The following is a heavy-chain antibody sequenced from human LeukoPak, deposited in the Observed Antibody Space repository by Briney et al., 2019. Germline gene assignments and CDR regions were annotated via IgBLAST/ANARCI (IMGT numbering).Heavy chain of an antibody. D-gene: IGHD3-3*01. CDR3: ATVTYDFWSGPFGY. CDR2: ISGSGGST. CDR1: GFTFSSYA. Sequence: PGGSLRLSCAASGFTFSSYAMSWVRQAPGKGLEWVSAISGSGGSTYYADSVKGRFTISRDNSKNTLYLQMNSLRAEDTAVYYCATVTYDFWSGPFGYWGQGTLVTVSS. J-gene: IGHJ4*02. V-gene: IGHV3-23*01.